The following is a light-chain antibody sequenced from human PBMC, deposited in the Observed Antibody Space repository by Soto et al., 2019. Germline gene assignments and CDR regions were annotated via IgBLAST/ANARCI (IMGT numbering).Light chain of an antibody. CDR3: QTWDNGTVV. CDR1: KLGEKF. V-gene: IGLV3-1*01. CDR2: EDK. J-gene: IGLJ2*01. Sequence: SYELTQAPSVSVSPGQTARITCSGDKLGEKFACWYQQKPGQSPVVVIYEDKKRPSAIPERFSGSNSGNTATLTISGTEAMDEADYYCQTWDNGTVVFGGGTQLTVL.